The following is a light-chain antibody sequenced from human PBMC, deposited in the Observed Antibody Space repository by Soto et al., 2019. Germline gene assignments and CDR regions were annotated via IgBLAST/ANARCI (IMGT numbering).Light chain of an antibody. V-gene: IGLV2-14*01. CDR1: TNDVGAYNY. CDR2: EVS. Sequence: QSALTQPASVSGSPGQSITISCTGTTNDVGAYNYVSWYQQHPGKAPQLMIYEVSNRPSGVSNRFSGSKSGNTASLTVSGLQAEDEAHYYCSSYTTSSTLIFGGGTKVTVL. CDR3: SSYTTSSTLI. J-gene: IGLJ2*01.